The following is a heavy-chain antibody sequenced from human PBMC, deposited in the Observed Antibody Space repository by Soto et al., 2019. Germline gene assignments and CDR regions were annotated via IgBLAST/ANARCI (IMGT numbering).Heavy chain of an antibody. Sequence: ASVKVSCKASGYTFTVYYMHWVRRAPGQGLEWMGWISPNSGGTNYAQKFQGWVTMTRDTSISTAYMELSRLRSDDTAVYYCARDLRTLYYDFSGGMDVWGQGTTVTVSS. CDR2: ISPNSGGT. CDR1: GYTFTVYY. V-gene: IGHV1-2*04. J-gene: IGHJ6*02. CDR3: ARDLRTLYYDFSGGMDV. D-gene: IGHD3-3*01.